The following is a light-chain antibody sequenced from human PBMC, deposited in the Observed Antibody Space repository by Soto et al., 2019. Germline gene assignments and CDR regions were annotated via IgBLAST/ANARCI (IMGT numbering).Light chain of an antibody. CDR2: EVS. Sequence: QSALTQPASVSGSPGQSITISCTGTGSDVGGYNYVSWYQQHPGKAPKLMIYEVSNRPSGVSNRFSGSKSGNTASLTISGLQAEDEADYYCSSYTSSSSLKWVFGGGTKRTVL. V-gene: IGLV2-14*01. J-gene: IGLJ3*02. CDR3: SSYTSSSSLKWV. CDR1: GSDVGGYNY.